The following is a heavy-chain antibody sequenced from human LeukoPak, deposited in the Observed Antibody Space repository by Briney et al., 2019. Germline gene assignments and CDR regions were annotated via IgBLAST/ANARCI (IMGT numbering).Heavy chain of an antibody. J-gene: IGHJ6*03. D-gene: IGHD6-6*01. V-gene: IGHV3-64*01. CDR3: ARVRGSSWSFYYMDV. Sequence: GGSLRLSCAASGFTLSSYAMAWVRQAPGKGLEFVSGLSSDGVSRYYANSVRGRFTVSRDDFKNTLYLQMGSLTTEDVGVYYCARVRGSSWSFYYMDVWGKGTTVTVSS. CDR2: LSSDGVSR. CDR1: GFTLSSYA.